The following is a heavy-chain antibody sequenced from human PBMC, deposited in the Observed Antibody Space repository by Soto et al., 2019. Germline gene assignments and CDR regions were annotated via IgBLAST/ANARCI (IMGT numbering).Heavy chain of an antibody. J-gene: IGHJ4*01. Sequence: PSQTHSLPCAITVDNVSSNSAGWSCVRQSPARGLEWLGRTYYRSKWYYEYAVSVRGRITINPDTSKNQYSLQLNSVTPEDTAVYFCARGEQYSGRIFDYWGQGTLVTVSS. D-gene: IGHD1-26*01. V-gene: IGHV6-1*01. CDR1: VDNVSSNSAG. CDR3: ARGEQYSGRIFDY. CDR2: TYYRSKWYY.